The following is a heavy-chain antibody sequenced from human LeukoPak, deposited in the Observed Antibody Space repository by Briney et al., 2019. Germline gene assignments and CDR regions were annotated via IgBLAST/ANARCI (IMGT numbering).Heavy chain of an antibody. Sequence: GGSLRLSCAASGFTFDDYAMHWVRQAPGKGLEWVSGISWNSGSIGYADPVKGRFTISRDNAKNSLYLQMNSLRAEDMALYYCAKGGYQLLDAFDIWGQGTMVTVSS. J-gene: IGHJ3*02. CDR2: ISWNSGSI. CDR1: GFTFDDYA. V-gene: IGHV3-9*03. CDR3: AKGGYQLLDAFDI. D-gene: IGHD2-2*01.